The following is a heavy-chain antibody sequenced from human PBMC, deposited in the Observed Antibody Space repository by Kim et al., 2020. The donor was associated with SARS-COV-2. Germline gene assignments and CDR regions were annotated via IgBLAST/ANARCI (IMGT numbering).Heavy chain of an antibody. CDR3: AREVVPAAIPYFDY. D-gene: IGHD2-2*02. V-gene: IGHV3-30-3*01. J-gene: IGHJ4*02. CDR2: ISYDGSNK. CDR1: GFTFSSYA. Sequence: GGSLRLSCAASGFTFSSYAMHWVRQAPGKGLEWVAVISYDGSNKYYADSVKGRFTISRDNSKHTLYLQMNSLRAEDTAVYYCAREVVPAAIPYFDYWGQGTLGTVSS.